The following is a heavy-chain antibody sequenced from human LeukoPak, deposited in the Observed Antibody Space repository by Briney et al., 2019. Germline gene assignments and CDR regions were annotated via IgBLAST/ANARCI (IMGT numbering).Heavy chain of an antibody. Sequence: GRSLRLACTASGFTFSSYGMHWVRQAPGKGLEWVAVIWFDGSNKYYADSVKGRLTISRDNSKSTLYLQMNSLRAEDTAVYYCAKAVAATGHYYFGMDVWGQGTTVTVSS. CDR3: AKAVAATGHYYFGMDV. D-gene: IGHD6-19*01. CDR1: GFTFSSYG. V-gene: IGHV3-33*06. J-gene: IGHJ6*02. CDR2: IWFDGSNK.